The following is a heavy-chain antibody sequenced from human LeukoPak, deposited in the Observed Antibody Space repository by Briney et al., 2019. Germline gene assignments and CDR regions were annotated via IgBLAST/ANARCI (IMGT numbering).Heavy chain of an antibody. Sequence: LSLTCTVSGGSISSYYWSWIRQPPGKGLEWVSGISWNSGSIGYADSVKGRFTISRDNAKNSLYLHMNSLRAEDTAVYYCAREGRHDFWSGYYKATTYYYMDVWGKGTTVTVSS. D-gene: IGHD3-3*01. CDR1: GGSISSYY. V-gene: IGHV3-9*01. CDR2: ISWNSGSI. J-gene: IGHJ6*03. CDR3: AREGRHDFWSGYYKATTYYYMDV.